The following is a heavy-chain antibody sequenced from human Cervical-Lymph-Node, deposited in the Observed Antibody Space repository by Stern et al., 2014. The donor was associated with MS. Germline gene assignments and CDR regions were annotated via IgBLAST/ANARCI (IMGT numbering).Heavy chain of an antibody. D-gene: IGHD3-22*01. J-gene: IGHJ4*02. V-gene: IGHV2-5*02. CDR3: ARGPSDYDSAGYYYGFDY. CDR2: IYWDDE. Sequence: QITLKESGPTLVKPTQTLTLTCTFSGFSFTTSGVGVGWIRQPPGKALEWLALIYWDDEHYSPSLRSRLTITKDPSKNQVVLTMTNMDPVDTATYYCARGPSDYDSAGYYYGFDYWGQGTLVTVSS. CDR1: GFSFTTSGVG.